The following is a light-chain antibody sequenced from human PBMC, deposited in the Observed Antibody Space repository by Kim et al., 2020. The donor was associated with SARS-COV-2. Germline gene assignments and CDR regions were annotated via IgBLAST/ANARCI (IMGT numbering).Light chain of an antibody. V-gene: IGLV3-19*01. CDR3: HSRDSSGNHLV. Sequence: SSELTQDPAVSVALGQTVRITCQGDSLRSYYASWYQQKPGQAPILVIYSKDNRPSGIPDRFSGSSSGDTASLTITGARAEDEADYFCHSRDSSGNHLVFGGGTQLTVL. CDR1: SLRSYY. J-gene: IGLJ3*02. CDR2: SKD.